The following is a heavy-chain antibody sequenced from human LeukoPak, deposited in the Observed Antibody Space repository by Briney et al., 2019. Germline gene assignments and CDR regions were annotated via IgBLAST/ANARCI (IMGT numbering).Heavy chain of an antibody. CDR2: ISAYNGNT. CDR3: AREYNSGWLFLY. V-gene: IGHV1-18*01. CDR1: GYTFTSYD. J-gene: IGHJ4*02. D-gene: IGHD6-19*01. Sequence: ASVKVSCKASGYTFTSYDINWVRQATGQGLEWMGWISAYNGNTNYAQKLQGRVTMTTDTSTSTAYMELRSLRSDDTAVYYRAREYNSGWLFLYWGQGTLVTVSS.